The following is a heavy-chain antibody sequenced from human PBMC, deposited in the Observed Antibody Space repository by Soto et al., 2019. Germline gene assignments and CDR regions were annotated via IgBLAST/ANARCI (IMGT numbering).Heavy chain of an antibody. CDR2: IYYSGST. Sequence: SETLSLTCTVSGGSISSYYWSWIRQPPGKGLEWIGYIYYSGSTNYNPSLKSRVTISVDTSKNQFSLKLSSVTAADTAVYYCARGHFNPEGVSYYDSSGYGQESQDFDYWGQGTLVTVSS. D-gene: IGHD3-22*01. J-gene: IGHJ4*02. V-gene: IGHV4-59*01. CDR1: GGSISSYY. CDR3: ARGHFNPEGVSYYDSSGYGQESQDFDY.